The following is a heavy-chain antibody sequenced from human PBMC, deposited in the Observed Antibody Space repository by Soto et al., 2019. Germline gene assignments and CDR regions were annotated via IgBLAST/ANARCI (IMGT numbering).Heavy chain of an antibody. D-gene: IGHD6-13*01. V-gene: IGHV4-4*02. CDR1: GGSISSSNW. Sequence: QVQLQESGPGLVKPSGTLSLTCAVSGGSISSSNWWSWVRQPPGKGLEWIGEIYHSGSTNYNPSLKSPVTISVDKPKTQFSLKLSSVPAADTAVYYCARGGGSSWYRRVDYWGQGTLVTVSS. J-gene: IGHJ4*02. CDR3: ARGGGSSWYRRVDY. CDR2: IYHSGST.